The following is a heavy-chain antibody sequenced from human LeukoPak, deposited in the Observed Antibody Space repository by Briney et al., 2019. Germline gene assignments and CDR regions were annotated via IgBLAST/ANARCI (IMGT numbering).Heavy chain of an antibody. CDR2: ISSSSTI. V-gene: IGHV3-48*01. CDR3: ATLIVVVPAATFDY. D-gene: IGHD2-2*01. CDR1: GFTFSSYS. J-gene: IGHJ4*02. Sequence: GGSLRLSCAASGFTFSSYSMNWIRQAPGKGLEWVSDISSSSTIYYADSVKSRFTISIDNAKNSLYLQMNSLRAEDTAVYYCATLIVVVPAATFDYWGQGTLVTVSS.